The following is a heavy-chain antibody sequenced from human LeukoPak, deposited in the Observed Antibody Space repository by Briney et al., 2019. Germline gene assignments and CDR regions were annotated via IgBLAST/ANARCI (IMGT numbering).Heavy chain of an antibody. J-gene: IGHJ5*02. CDR2: INHSGGT. Sequence: SETLSLTCAVYRGSFSGFYWSWIRQAPGKGLEWIGEINHSGGTSYIPSLKSRVTISIDMSKSQFSLKLTSVTAADTAVYYCASSGGSSTWSHNWLDPWGQGTLVTVSS. D-gene: IGHD6-13*01. V-gene: IGHV4-34*01. CDR3: ASSGGSSTWSHNWLDP. CDR1: RGSFSGFY.